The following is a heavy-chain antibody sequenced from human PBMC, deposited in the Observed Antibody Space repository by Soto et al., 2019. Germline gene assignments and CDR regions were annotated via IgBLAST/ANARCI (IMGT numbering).Heavy chain of an antibody. Sequence: SETLSLTCTVSGASISNYFWSWIRQPAGRGLEWIGRFSTTRDTIYNPSLKSRVTMTRDTSISTAYMELSRLRSDDTAVYYCARDRGSYSDYWGQGTLVTVSS. D-gene: IGHD1-26*01. CDR1: GASISNYF. V-gene: IGHV4-4*07. J-gene: IGHJ4*02. CDR2: FSTTRDT. CDR3: ARDRGSYSDY.